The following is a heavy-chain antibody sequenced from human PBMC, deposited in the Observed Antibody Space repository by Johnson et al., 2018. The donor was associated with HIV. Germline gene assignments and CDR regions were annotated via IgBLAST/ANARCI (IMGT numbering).Heavy chain of an antibody. CDR1: GFTFSSYA. Sequence: VQLVESGGGVVQPGRSLRLSCAASGFTFSSYAMSWVRQAPGKGLEWVSAISGSGGSTYYADSVKGRFTISRDNSKNTLYMQMNSLRAEDTAVYYCAKDRGDGVAARRRSAFDIWGQGTMVTVSS. J-gene: IGHJ3*02. CDR3: AKDRGDGVAARRRSAFDI. CDR2: ISGSGGST. D-gene: IGHD6-6*01. V-gene: IGHV3-23*04.